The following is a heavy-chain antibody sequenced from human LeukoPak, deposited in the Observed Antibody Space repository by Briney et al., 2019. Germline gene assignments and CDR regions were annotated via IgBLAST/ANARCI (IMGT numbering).Heavy chain of an antibody. CDR1: GFTFDYYG. CDR2: INWNGGST. CDR3: ARDRLGYCSSTSCLRRFDP. J-gene: IGHJ5*02. D-gene: IGHD2-2*01. Sequence: GGSLRLSCAASGFTFDYYGMSWVRQAPGKGLEWVSGINWNGGSTGYADSVKGRFTISRDNAKNSLYLQMNSLRAEDTALYYCARDRLGYCSSTSCLRRFDPWGQGTMVTVSS. V-gene: IGHV3-20*04.